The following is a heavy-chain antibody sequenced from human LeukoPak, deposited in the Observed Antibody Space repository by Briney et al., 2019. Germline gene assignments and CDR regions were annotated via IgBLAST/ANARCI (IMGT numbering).Heavy chain of an antibody. J-gene: IGHJ4*02. D-gene: IGHD3-10*01. V-gene: IGHV3-30-3*01. Sequence: GGSLRLSCAASGFTFSSYAMHWVRQAPGKGLEWVAVISYDGSNKYYADSVKGRFTISRDNSKNTLYLQMNSLRAEDTAVYYCARDTLWFGELPSLFDYWGQGTLVTVSS. CDR1: GFTFSSYA. CDR3: ARDTLWFGELPSLFDY. CDR2: ISYDGSNK.